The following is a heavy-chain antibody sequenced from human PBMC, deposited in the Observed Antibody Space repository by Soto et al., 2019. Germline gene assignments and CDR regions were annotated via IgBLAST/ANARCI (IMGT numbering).Heavy chain of an antibody. V-gene: IGHV3-30*18. CDR3: AKRYYYGMDA. Sequence: VGSLRLSCAASGFTFSSYGMHWVRQAPGKGLEWVAVISYDGSNKYYADSVKGRFTISRDNSKNTLYLQMNSLRAEDTAVYYCAKRYYYGMDAWGQGTTVTVSS. CDR1: GFTFSSYG. CDR2: ISYDGSNK. J-gene: IGHJ6*02.